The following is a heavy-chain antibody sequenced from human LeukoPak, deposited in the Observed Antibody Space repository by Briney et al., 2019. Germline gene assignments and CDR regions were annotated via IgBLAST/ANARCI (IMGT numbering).Heavy chain of an antibody. D-gene: IGHD1-26*01. Sequence: SETLSLTCTVSGGSISSSSYYWGWIRQPPGKGLEWIGSIYYSGSTYYNPSLKSRVTISVDTSKNQFSLKLSTVTAADTAVYYCARGVKAWELLPYYYYYMDVWGKGTTVTVSS. CDR3: ARGVKAWELLPYYYYYMDV. CDR2: IYYSGST. J-gene: IGHJ6*03. CDR1: GGSISSSSYY. V-gene: IGHV4-39*07.